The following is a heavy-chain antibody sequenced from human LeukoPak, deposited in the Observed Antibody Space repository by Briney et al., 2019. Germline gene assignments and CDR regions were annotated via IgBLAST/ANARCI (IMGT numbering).Heavy chain of an antibody. CDR3: AIVIRRFGEFASDY. D-gene: IGHD3-10*01. Sequence: GGSLRLSCVVAGLTFSNYSMNWVRQAPGKGLEWVSYISSRSSSIYYLDSVKGRFTISRDNAKNSLYLQMNSLRDEDTAVYYFAIVIRRFGEFASDYWGQGTLVTVSS. CDR2: ISSRSSSI. CDR1: GLTFSNYS. J-gene: IGHJ4*02. V-gene: IGHV3-48*02.